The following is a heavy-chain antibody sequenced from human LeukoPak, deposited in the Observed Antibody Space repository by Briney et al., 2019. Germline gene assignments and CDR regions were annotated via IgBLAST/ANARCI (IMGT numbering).Heavy chain of an antibody. CDR1: KFTFIYYV. D-gene: IGHD6-13*01. V-gene: IGHV3-23*01. CDR2: ICGCGGST. J-gene: IGHJ3*02. Sequence: GGSLRLSCAASKFTFIYYVTSWVRQAPGKGLEWVSSICGCGGSTYYADSVKGRFTISRDNSKNTLYLQMNSLRAEDTAVYYCAKEGLRAAAGTDAFDIWGQGTMVTVSS. CDR3: AKEGLRAAAGTDAFDI.